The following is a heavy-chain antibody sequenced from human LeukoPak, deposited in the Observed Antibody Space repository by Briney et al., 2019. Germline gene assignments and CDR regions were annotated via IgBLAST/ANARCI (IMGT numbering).Heavy chain of an antibody. Sequence: PSETLSLTCTVSGAFISSGGFYWSWLRQPPGKGLEWIGYIYHSGKAYYNPSLKSRVSISVDTSKNQFSLRLSSVTAADTAVYYCAREPWDSIGYYGVDYWGQGTLVTVSS. V-gene: IGHV4-30-2*05. CDR3: AREPWDSIGYYGVDY. J-gene: IGHJ4*02. CDR2: IYHSGKA. CDR1: GAFISSGGFY. D-gene: IGHD3-22*01.